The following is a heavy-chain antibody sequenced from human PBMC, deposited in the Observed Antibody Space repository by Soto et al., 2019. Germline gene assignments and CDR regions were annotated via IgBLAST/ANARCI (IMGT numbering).Heavy chain of an antibody. Sequence: QVQLQESGPGLVKPSQTLSLTCTVSGGSISSGGYYWSWISQHPGKGLEWIGYIYSRGSTYYNPSLKIRVTISVDTSQNQFSLKLSSVTAADTAVYYCARSFGVAAACPFDYWGQGTLVTVSS. CDR2: IYSRGST. J-gene: IGHJ4*02. V-gene: IGHV4-31*03. CDR1: GGSISSGGYY. CDR3: ARSFGVAAACPFDY. D-gene: IGHD6-13*01.